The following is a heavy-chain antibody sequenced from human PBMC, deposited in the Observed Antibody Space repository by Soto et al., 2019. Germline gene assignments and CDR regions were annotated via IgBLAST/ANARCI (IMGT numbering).Heavy chain of an antibody. D-gene: IGHD2-15*01. J-gene: IGHJ6*02. CDR1: GFTFSSYV. Sequence: VQLVESGGGVVQPGRSLRLSCAASGFTFSSYVMYWVRQAPGKGLEWVAVISYDGNNKYYADSVKGRFTISRDNSKNTLYLQMNSLIAEDTAVYYCARAGCDGGSCYTLVGLRYGMDVLGQGTTVTVSS. CDR2: ISYDGNNK. CDR3: ARAGCDGGSCYTLVGLRYGMDV. V-gene: IGHV3-30-3*01.